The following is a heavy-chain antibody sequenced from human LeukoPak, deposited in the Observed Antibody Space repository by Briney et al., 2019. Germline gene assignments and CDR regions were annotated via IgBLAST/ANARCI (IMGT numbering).Heavy chain of an antibody. CDR2: ISGYNGNT. CDR1: GYTFSDYG. Sequence: ASVTVSCKASGYTFSDYGISWVRQAPGQGLEWMGWISGYNGNTNYAQKLQGRVTMTTDTSTRTAYMELRSLKSDDTAVYYCGRSREGLYSGSSLDYWGQGTRVTVSS. D-gene: IGHD1-26*01. J-gene: IGHJ4*02. V-gene: IGHV1-18*01. CDR3: GRSREGLYSGSSLDY.